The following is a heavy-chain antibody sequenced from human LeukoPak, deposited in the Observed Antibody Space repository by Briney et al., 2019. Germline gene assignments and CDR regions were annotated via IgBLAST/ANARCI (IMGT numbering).Heavy chain of an antibody. V-gene: IGHV5-51*01. CDR1: GYSFTSYW. CDR2: IYPGDSDT. J-gene: IGHJ4*02. CDR3: ARGTTGCDYVWGSYRPLDY. Sequence: GESLKISCKGSGYSFTSYWIGWVRQMPGKGLEWMGIIYPGDSDTRYSPSFQGQVTISADKSISTAYLQWSSLKASDTAMYYCARGTTGCDYVWGSYRPLDYWGQGTLVTVSS. D-gene: IGHD3-16*02.